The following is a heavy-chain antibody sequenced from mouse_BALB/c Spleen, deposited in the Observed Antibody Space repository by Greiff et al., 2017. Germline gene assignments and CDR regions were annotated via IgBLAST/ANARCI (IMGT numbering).Heavy chain of an antibody. CDR1: GYTFSSYW. D-gene: IGHD2-1*01. J-gene: IGHJ3*01. V-gene: IGHV1-9*01. Sequence: QVQLQQSGAELMKPGASVKISCKATGYTFSSYWIEWVKQRPGHGLEWIGEILPGSGSTNYNEKFKGKATFTADTSSNTAYMQLSSLTSEDSAVYYCARWGGNYEVAYWGQGTLVTVSA. CDR2: ILPGSGST. CDR3: ARWGGNYEVAY.